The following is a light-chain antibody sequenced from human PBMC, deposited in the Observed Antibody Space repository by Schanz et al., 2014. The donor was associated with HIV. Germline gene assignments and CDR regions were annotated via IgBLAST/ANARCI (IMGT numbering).Light chain of an antibody. CDR1: RSDIGNYDF. J-gene: IGLJ1*01. CDR3: SSYAGSNNNYV. CDR2: EVS. Sequence: QSALTQPPSASGSPGQSVTISCTGTRSDIGNYDFVSWYQQYPGKAPRLIIHEVSKRPSGVPDRFSGSKSGNTASLTISGLQPEDEADYYCSSYAGSNNNYVFGTGTKLTVL. V-gene: IGLV2-8*01.